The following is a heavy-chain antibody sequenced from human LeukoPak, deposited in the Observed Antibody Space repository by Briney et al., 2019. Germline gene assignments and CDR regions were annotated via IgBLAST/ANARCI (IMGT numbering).Heavy chain of an antibody. CDR2: IDSNGNNI. D-gene: IGHD7-27*01. Sequence: GGSLRLSCAASGFTLSNYWMQWVRQAPGKGLVWVSRIDSNGNNIGYADSVKGRFTISRDNAKNTLYLQMNSLRAEDSAVYYCARAGVIVGFDYWGQGTLVTVPS. CDR1: GFTLSNYW. CDR3: ARAGVIVGFDY. V-gene: IGHV3-74*01. J-gene: IGHJ4*02.